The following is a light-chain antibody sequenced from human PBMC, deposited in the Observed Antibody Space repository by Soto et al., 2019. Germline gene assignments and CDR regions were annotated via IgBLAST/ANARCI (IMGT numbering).Light chain of an antibody. CDR3: QQYNSSTWT. J-gene: IGKJ1*01. V-gene: IGKV1-5*03. Sequence: DIQMTQSHSTLSASVGDRVTITCGASQSISSWLAWYQQKPGKAPKLLIYKASSLESGVPSRFSVSGSGTEFTLTVSRLKTDDFATYYCQQYNSSTWTFGQGTKVDIK. CDR2: KAS. CDR1: QSISSW.